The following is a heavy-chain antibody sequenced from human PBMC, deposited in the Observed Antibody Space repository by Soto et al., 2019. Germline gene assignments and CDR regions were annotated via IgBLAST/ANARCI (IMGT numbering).Heavy chain of an antibody. Sequence: PSETLSLTCTVSGGSISSGGYYWSWIRQHPGKGLEWIGYIYYSGSTYYNPSLKSRVTISVDTSKNQFSLKLSSVTAADTAVYYCASWRKVTKPNEYYGMDVWGQGTTVTVSS. D-gene: IGHD4-17*01. J-gene: IGHJ6*02. CDR2: IYYSGST. V-gene: IGHV4-31*03. CDR3: ASWRKVTKPNEYYGMDV. CDR1: GGSISSGGYY.